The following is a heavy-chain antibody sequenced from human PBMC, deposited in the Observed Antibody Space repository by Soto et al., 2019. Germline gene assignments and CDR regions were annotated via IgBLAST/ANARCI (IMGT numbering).Heavy chain of an antibody. CDR3: AKVFYYYDSSGYYYFDY. Sequence: LRLSCAASGFTFSSYAVSCFPRGPGKGPEWISSISGSGSTLYYADSVKDRFTLSRDNSKNTLYLQMSSLRAEDTAVYYCAKVFYYYDSSGYYYFDYWGQGTLVTVSS. CDR2: ISGSGSTL. J-gene: IGHJ4*02. CDR1: GFTFSSYA. V-gene: IGHV3-23*01. D-gene: IGHD3-22*01.